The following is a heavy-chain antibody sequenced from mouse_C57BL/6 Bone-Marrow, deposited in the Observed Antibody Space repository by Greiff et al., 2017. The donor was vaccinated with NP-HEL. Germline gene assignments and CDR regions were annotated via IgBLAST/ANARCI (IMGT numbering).Heavy chain of an antibody. J-gene: IGHJ3*01. Sequence: QVQLQQSGPGLVAPSQSLSITCTVSGFSLTSYGVDWVRQSPGKGLEWLGVIWGVGSTNYNSALKSRLSISKDNSKSQVFLKMNSLQTDDTAMYYCASEDSSGYFDYWGQGTLVTVSA. CDR2: IWGVGST. CDR3: ASEDSSGYFDY. D-gene: IGHD3-2*02. CDR1: GFSLTSYG. V-gene: IGHV2-6*01.